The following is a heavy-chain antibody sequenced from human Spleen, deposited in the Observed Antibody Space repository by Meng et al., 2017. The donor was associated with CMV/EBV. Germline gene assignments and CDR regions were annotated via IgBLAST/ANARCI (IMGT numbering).Heavy chain of an antibody. CDR2: IIPILGKA. V-gene: IGHV1-69*10. D-gene: IGHD3-10*01. Sequence: SVKVSCKASGYTFTGYYMHWVRQAPGQGLEWMGGIIPILGKANYVQKFQGRVTITADKSTSTAYMELSSLRSEDTAVYYCARVALGSASVRGYGMDVWGQGTTVTVSS. J-gene: IGHJ6*02. CDR1: GYTFTGYY. CDR3: ARVALGSASVRGYGMDV.